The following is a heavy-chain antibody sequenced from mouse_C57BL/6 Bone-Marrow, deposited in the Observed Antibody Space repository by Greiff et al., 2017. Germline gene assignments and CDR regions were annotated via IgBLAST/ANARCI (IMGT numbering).Heavy chain of an antibody. D-gene: IGHD1-1*01. CDR3: ARGSSYGSYYFDY. J-gene: IGHJ2*01. CDR1: GYTFTSYW. Sequence: QVQLQQPGAELVKPGASVKLSCKASGYTFTSYWMHWVKQRPGQGLEWIGMIHPNSGSTNYNEKFKSKATLTVDKSSSTAYMRRSSLTSEDSAVYYCARGSSYGSYYFDYWGQGTTLTVSS. V-gene: IGHV1-64*01. CDR2: IHPNSGST.